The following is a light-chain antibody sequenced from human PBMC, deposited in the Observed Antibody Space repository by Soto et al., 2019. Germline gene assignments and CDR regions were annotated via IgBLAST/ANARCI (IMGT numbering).Light chain of an antibody. V-gene: IGKV1-39*01. CDR2: AAS. CDR1: QSISSY. CDR3: QQSYSTPRS. J-gene: IGKJ4*01. Sequence: DIQMTQSPSSLSASVGDRVTITCRASQSISSYLNGYQQKPGKAPKLLIYAASSLQSGVTSRFSGSGSGTDFTLTISSLQPEDFATYYCQQSYSTPRSFGGGTKVEIK.